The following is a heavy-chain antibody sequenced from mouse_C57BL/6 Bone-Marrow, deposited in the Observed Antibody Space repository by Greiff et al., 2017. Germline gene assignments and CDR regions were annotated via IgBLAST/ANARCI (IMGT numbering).Heavy chain of an antibody. D-gene: IGHD2-1*01. CDR1: GYAFSSSW. CDR2: IYPGDGDT. CDR3: ARKGYGNSFAY. J-gene: IGHJ3*01. V-gene: IGHV1-82*01. Sequence: VQRVESGPELVKPGASVKISCKASGYAFSSSWMNWVKQRPGKGLEWIGRIYPGDGDTNYNGKFKGKATLTADKSSSTAYMQLSSLTSEDSAVYFCARKGYGNSFAYWGQGTLVTVSA.